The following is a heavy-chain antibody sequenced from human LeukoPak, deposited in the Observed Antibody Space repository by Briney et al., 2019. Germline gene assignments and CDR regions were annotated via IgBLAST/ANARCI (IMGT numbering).Heavy chain of an antibody. V-gene: IGHV3-23*01. CDR1: GFTFSIYG. J-gene: IGHJ4*02. Sequence: PGGSLRLSCAASGFTFSIYGMSWVRQAPGKGLEWVSAISGSGGNTYYADSVKGRFTISRDNSKNTLYLQMNSLRAEDTAVYYCAKGAGNDYVWGSYRWFDYWGQGTLVTVSS. D-gene: IGHD3-16*02. CDR2: ISGSGGNT. CDR3: AKGAGNDYVWGSYRWFDY.